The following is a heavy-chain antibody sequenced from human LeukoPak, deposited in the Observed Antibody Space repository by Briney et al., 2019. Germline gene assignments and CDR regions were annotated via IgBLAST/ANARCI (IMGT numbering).Heavy chain of an antibody. CDR3: ASGGYYDFWSGYSAAGSFDY. CDR2: IYYSGST. D-gene: IGHD3-3*01. J-gene: IGHJ4*02. Sequence: SETLSLTCTVSGGSISSYYWSWIRQPPGKGLEWIGYIYYSGSTNYNPSLKSRVTISVDTSKNQFSLKLSSVTAADTAVYYCASGGYYDFWSGYSAAGSFDYWGQGTLVTVSS. CDR1: GGSISSYY. V-gene: IGHV4-59*01.